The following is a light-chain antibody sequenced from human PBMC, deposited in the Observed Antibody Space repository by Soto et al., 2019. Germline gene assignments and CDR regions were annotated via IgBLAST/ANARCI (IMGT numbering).Light chain of an antibody. J-gene: IGKJ2*01. V-gene: IGKV3-20*01. CDR3: QQYGSSPVT. CDR2: GAS. Sequence: EIVLTQSPGTLSLSPGERATLSCRASQSVSSIYLAWYQQKPGQAHRLLIYGASNRATGIQDRFSGSGSGTDFTLTISSLESEDFAVYYCQQYGSSPVTFGQGPKVEIK. CDR1: QSVSSIY.